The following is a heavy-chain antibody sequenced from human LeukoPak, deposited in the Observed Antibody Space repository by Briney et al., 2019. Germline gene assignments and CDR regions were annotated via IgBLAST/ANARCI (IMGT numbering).Heavy chain of an antibody. Sequence: PGGSLRLSCAASGFTFSSYSMNWVRQAPGKGLEWVSSISSSSSYIYYADSVKGRFTISRDNAKNSLYLQVNSLRAEDTAVYYCARESASFSGMDVWGQGTTVTVSS. CDR1: GFTFSSYS. D-gene: IGHD6-13*01. CDR3: ARESASFSGMDV. V-gene: IGHV3-21*01. J-gene: IGHJ6*02. CDR2: ISSSSSYI.